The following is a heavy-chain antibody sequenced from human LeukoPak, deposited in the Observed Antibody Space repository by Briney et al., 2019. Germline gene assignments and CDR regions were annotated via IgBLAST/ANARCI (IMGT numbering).Heavy chain of an antibody. CDR2: ISGDGGST. J-gene: IGHJ4*02. Sequence: GRSLRLSCAASGFTFDDYAMHWVRQAPGKGLDWVSLISGDGGSTYYADSVKGRFTISRDNSKDSLYLQMNSLRTEDTALYYCVKYRMREYGHYLDNWGQGTLVTVSS. CDR1: GFTFDDYA. CDR3: VKYRMREYGHYLDN. V-gene: IGHV3-43*02. D-gene: IGHD2-2*01.